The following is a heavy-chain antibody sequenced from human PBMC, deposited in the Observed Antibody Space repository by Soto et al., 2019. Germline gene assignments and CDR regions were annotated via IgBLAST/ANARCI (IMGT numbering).Heavy chain of an antibody. D-gene: IGHD6-13*01. CDR2: ISSHNGNT. J-gene: IGHJ4*02. Sequence: QVQLVQSGDEVKQPGASVKVSCKASGSTITAYGISWVRQAPGQGLEWMAWISSHNGNTYYAQNLQGRVTMTTDTSTSTAYMELRSLRSDATAVYYCASSSIAAAGPFDYWGQGALVTVSS. CDR1: GSTITAYG. V-gene: IGHV1-18*01. CDR3: ASSSIAAAGPFDY.